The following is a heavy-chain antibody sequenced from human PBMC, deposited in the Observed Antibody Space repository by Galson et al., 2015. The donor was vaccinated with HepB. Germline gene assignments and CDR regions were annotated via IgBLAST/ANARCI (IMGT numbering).Heavy chain of an antibody. J-gene: IGHJ4*02. CDR1: GGTFSNYA. Sequence: SVKVSCKVSGGTFSNYAITWVRQAPGQGLEWMGGIIPMIGTANYAQKFQGRVTITADESTNTAYLDLSSLRSEDTAAYFCAREAVGVSSGWYYWGQGTLVPVSS. V-gene: IGHV1-69*13. CDR3: AREAVGVSSGWYY. CDR2: IIPMIGTA. D-gene: IGHD6-19*01.